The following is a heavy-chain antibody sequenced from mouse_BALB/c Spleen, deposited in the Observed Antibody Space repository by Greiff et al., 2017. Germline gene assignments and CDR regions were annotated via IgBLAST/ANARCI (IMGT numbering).Heavy chain of an antibody. V-gene: IGHV5-17*02. Sequence: EVKLVESGGGLVQPGGSRKLSCAASGFTFSSFGMHWVRQAPEKGLEWVAYISSGSSTIYYADTVKGRFTISRDNPKNTLFLQMTSLRSEDTAMYYCARQDGYYVAYWGQGTLVTVSA. CDR2: ISSGSSTI. CDR1: GFTFSSFG. J-gene: IGHJ3*01. D-gene: IGHD2-3*01. CDR3: ARQDGYYVAY.